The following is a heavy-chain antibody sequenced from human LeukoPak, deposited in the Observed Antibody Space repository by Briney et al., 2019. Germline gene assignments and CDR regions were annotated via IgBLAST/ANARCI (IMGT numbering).Heavy chain of an antibody. D-gene: IGHD1-26*01. Sequence: SETLSLTCAVYGGSFSGYYWNWIRQPPGKGLEWIGYIYYSGSTNYNPSLKSRVTISVDTSKNQFSLKLSSVTAADTAVYYCARVGSYLNWFAPWGQGTLVTVSS. J-gene: IGHJ5*02. CDR3: ARVGSYLNWFAP. CDR2: IYYSGST. CDR1: GGSFSGYY. V-gene: IGHV4-59*01.